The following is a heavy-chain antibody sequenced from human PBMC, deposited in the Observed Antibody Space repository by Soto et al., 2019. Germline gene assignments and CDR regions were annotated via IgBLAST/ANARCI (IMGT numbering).Heavy chain of an antibody. CDR3: ARGYCSSTCCFGVFDY. D-gene: IGHD2-2*01. Sequence: SETLSLTCTVSGGSISSYYWSWIGQPPGKGMEWMGYIYCSGCTNYNPSLKSRVTISVDTSKSQFALKLSSVTAAETAVYYCARGYCSSTCCFGVFDYLGQGTLVTVSS. V-gene: IGHV4-59*01. CDR2: IYCSGCT. J-gene: IGHJ4*02. CDR1: GGSISSYY.